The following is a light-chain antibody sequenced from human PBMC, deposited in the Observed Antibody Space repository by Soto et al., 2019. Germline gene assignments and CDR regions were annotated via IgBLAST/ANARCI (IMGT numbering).Light chain of an antibody. V-gene: IGKV1-39*01. CDR1: QGISSY. CDR3: QQSYSTPT. J-gene: IGKJ1*01. CDR2: AAS. Sequence: ILLTQSPSSLSASVGDRVTITCRASQGISSYLAWYQQKPGKAPKLLIYAASTLQSGVPSRFSGSGSGTDFTLTISSLQPEDFATYYCQQSYSTPTFGQGTKVDIK.